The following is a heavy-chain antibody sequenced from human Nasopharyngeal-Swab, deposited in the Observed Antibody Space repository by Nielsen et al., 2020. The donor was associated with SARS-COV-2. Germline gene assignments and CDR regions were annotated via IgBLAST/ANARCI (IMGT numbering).Heavy chain of an antibody. Sequence: ASVKVSCKASGYTFTAFYIHWVRQAPGQGLEWMGLINTADGYTEYAQDLYGRIFMTRDASANTVYMDLSSLRSEDTAVYFCARDEFPGEGAHDFDYWGQGTLVSVSS. CDR1: GYTFTAFY. J-gene: IGHJ4*02. CDR3: ARDEFPGEGAHDFDY. V-gene: IGHV1-46*04. CDR2: INTADGYT.